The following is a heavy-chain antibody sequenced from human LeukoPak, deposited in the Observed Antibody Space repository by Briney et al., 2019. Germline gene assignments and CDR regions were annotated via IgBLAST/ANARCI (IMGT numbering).Heavy chain of an antibody. V-gene: IGHV4-39*01. CDR2: IYYSGTT. J-gene: IGHJ4*02. Sequence: PSETLSLTCTVSGGSISSSTYYWGWIRQPPEKGLEWIGNIYYSGTTYYNPSLKSRVTISVDTSKNHFSLRLNSVTAADTAVYYCVRHASGYAFNYFDYWGQGTLVTVSS. D-gene: IGHD3-16*01. CDR1: GGSISSSTYY. CDR3: VRHASGYAFNYFDY.